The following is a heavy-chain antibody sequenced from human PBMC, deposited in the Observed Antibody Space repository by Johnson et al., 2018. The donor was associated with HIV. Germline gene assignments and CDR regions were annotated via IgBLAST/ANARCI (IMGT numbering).Heavy chain of an antibody. CDR2: ISYDGSNE. J-gene: IGHJ3*02. CDR1: GFTFRSHA. D-gene: IGHD6-19*01. V-gene: IGHV3-30-3*01. CDR3: ARDSVIAVTLSDAFDI. Sequence: QVLLVESGGGVVQPGRSLRLSCAASGFTFRSHAMHWVRQAPGKGLEWVAVISYDGSNEYYADSVKGRFTISRDNSKNTLYLHMSSLRAEDTALYYCARDSVIAVTLSDAFDIWGQGTVVTVS.